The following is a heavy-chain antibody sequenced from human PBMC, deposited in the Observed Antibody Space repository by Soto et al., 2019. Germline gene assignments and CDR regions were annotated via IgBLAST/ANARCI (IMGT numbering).Heavy chain of an antibody. CDR3: ARGGVKGTTPRGXVYN. CDR2: ISSSGDST. V-gene: IGHV3-11*06. D-gene: IGHD1-7*01. CDR1: GFTFSDYY. Sequence: PGGSLRLACAASGFTFSDYYMSWIRQAPGKGLEWVSFISSSGDSTKYADSVKGRFTISRDNAKNSLYLQLNSLRAEDTAVYYCARGGVKGTTPRGXVYNRGQRTPVTVSS. J-gene: IGHJ4*02.